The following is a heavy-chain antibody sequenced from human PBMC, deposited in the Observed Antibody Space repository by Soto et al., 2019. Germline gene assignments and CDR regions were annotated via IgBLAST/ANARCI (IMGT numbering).Heavy chain of an antibody. J-gene: IGHJ4*02. CDR1: GFSLTTSGVG. CDR3: AHRVLRTVFGLVTTTAIYFDF. CDR2: IYWDDDK. V-gene: IGHV2-5*02. D-gene: IGHD3-3*01. Sequence: QITLKESGPTVVKPTETLTLTCTFSGFSLTTSGVGVGWVRQSPGKAPEWLALIYWDDDKRYSTSLNSRFIITKDTSKNKVVLTMANVDPADTATYYCAHRVLRTVFGLVTTTAIYFDFWGPGTPVVVSS.